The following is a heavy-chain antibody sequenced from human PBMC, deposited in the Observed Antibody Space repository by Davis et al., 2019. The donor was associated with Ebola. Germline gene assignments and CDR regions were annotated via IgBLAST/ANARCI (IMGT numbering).Heavy chain of an antibody. CDR1: GFTFSSYA. V-gene: IGHV3-23*01. CDR3: AKDRRSSSSPGISDY. CDR2: ISGSGGST. Sequence: PGGSLRLSCAASGFTFSSYAMSWVRQAPGKGLEWVSAISGSGGSTYYADSVKGRFTISRDNSKNTLYLQMNNLRAEDTAVYYCAKDRRSSSSPGISDYWGQGTLVTVSS. J-gene: IGHJ4*02. D-gene: IGHD6-6*01.